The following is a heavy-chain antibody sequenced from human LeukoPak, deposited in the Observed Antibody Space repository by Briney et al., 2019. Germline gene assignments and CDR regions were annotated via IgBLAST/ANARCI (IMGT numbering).Heavy chain of an antibody. J-gene: IGHJ4*02. CDR2: IKQEGSEK. V-gene: IGHV3-7*02. D-gene: IGHD3-22*01. Sequence: GGSMRLSSAAYAFTFSSYWMTWVSQAPGKGLQWVANIKQEGSEKYYVDSVKGRFTISRDNAANSLYLQMNSLRAEHTAVYYCARARNNYDSSGFSALDYWGQGTLVTVSS. CDR1: AFTFSSYW. CDR3: ARARNNYDSSGFSALDY.